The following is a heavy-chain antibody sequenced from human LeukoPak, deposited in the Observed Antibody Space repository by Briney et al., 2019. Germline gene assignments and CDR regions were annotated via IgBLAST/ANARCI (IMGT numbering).Heavy chain of an antibody. CDR1: GGSISSGGYY. CDR2: IYYSGST. V-gene: IGHV4-31*03. J-gene: IGHJ4*02. D-gene: IGHD2-2*01. Sequence: PSETLSLTCTVSGGSISSGGYYWSWNRQHPGKGLEWIGYIYYSGSTYYNPSLKSRVTISVDTSKNQFSLKLSSVTAADTAVYYWARERAHCSSTSCPRNYFDYWGQGTLVTVSS. CDR3: ARERAHCSSTSCPRNYFDY.